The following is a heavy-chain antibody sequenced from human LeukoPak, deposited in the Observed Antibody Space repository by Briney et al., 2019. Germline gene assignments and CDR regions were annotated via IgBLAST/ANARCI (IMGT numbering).Heavy chain of an antibody. CDR2: ISSSGSTI. D-gene: IGHD2-8*02. V-gene: IGHV3-48*04. J-gene: IGHJ4*02. CDR3: AKDPGALYYFDY. Sequence: GGSLRLSCAASGFTFSSYSMNWVRQAPGKGLEWVSYISSSGSTIYYADSVKGRFTISRDNAKNSLYLQMNSLRAEDTAVYYCAKDPGALYYFDYWGQGTLVTVSS. CDR1: GFTFSSYS.